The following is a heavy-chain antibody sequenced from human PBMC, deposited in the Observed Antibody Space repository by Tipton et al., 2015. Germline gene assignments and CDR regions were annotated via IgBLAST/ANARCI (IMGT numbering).Heavy chain of an antibody. CDR2: IYYTGST. D-gene: IGHD3-10*01. J-gene: IGHJ4*02. V-gene: IGHV4-61*08. CDR3: ARAYYYYSGAVYYFDY. Sequence: TLSLTCTVSGGSIRRGGFYWSWIRQAPGKGLECIGYIYYTGSTTYNPSLGSRVTISLDTSNNQFSLKLSSVTAADTAIYYCARAYYYYSGAVYYFDYWGQGTLVTVSS. CDR1: GGSIRRGGFY.